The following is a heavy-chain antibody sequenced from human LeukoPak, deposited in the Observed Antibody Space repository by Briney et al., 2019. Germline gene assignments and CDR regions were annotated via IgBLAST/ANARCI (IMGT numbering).Heavy chain of an antibody. Sequence: QPGVSLTLSCALSVFTFCSYCLHWVRQAPERGGVWVSRMWTGGNTTSDADSVQSLHTISRDNAKNTLYIQMNSLSAEDTAVYYSTRDSRQDYYDSSGNLWFAFDSWGQRTMVTVYS. CDR3: TRDSRQDYYDSSGNLWFAFDS. CDR2: MWTGGNTT. V-gene: IGHV3-74*01. J-gene: IGHJ3*02. CDR1: VFTFCSYC. D-gene: IGHD3-22*01.